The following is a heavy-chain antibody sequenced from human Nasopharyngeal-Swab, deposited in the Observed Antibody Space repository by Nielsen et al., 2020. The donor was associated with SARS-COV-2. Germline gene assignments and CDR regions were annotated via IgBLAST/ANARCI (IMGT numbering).Heavy chain of an antibody. CDR2: IIPIFGTA. V-gene: IGHV1-69*06. Sequence: WVRQAPGQGLEWMGGIIPIFGTANYAQKFQGRVTITADKSTSTAYMELSSLRSEDTAVYYCARRRAMVPQDAYDIWGQGTMVTVPS. D-gene: IGHD4/OR15-4a*01. CDR3: ARRRAMVPQDAYDI. J-gene: IGHJ3*02.